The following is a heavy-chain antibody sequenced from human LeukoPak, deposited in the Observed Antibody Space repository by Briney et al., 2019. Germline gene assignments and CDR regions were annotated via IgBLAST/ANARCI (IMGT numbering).Heavy chain of an antibody. D-gene: IGHD4-17*01. CDR3: ARDPNGDYLGAFDF. Sequence: GGSLRLSCAASGFTFSSYAMICVRQAPGKGLEWVSAIRGSGDITLYADSLKGRFTISRDNSKNTLYLQMNRLRGEDTAVYYCARDPNGDYLGAFDFRGQGTMASVSS. CDR1: GFTFSSYA. CDR2: IRGSGDIT. V-gene: IGHV3-23*01. J-gene: IGHJ3*01.